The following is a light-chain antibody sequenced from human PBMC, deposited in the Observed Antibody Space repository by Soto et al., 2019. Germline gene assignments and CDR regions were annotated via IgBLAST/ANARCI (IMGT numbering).Light chain of an antibody. CDR3: QQYNNWPPK. CDR1: QSVSSN. CDR2: GAS. J-gene: IGKJ1*01. Sequence: EIVMTQSPATLSASPGERATLSCRASQSVSSNLAWYQQKPGQAPRLLIYGASTRATGIPARFSGSGSGTEFTLTISSLQSEDFAVYYCQQYNNWPPKFGQGTK. V-gene: IGKV3-15*01.